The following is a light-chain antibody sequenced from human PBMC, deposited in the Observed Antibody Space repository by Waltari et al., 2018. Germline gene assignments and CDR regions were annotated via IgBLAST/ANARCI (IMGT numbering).Light chain of an antibody. CDR1: SSDVGGSNY. J-gene: IGLJ1*01. CDR2: DVS. CDR3: CSYAGSYV. Sequence: QSALTQPRSVSGSPGPSVTISCTGTSSDVGGSNYVSWYQQHPGKAPKLMIYDVSKRPSGVPDRFSGSKSGNTASLTISGLQAEDEADYYCCSYAGSYVFGTGTKVTVL. V-gene: IGLV2-11*01.